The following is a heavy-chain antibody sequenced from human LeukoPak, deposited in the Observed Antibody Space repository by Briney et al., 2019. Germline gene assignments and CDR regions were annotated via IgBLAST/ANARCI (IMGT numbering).Heavy chain of an antibody. V-gene: IGHV5-51*01. J-gene: IGHJ4*02. Sequence: GESLKISCXGSGYRFTCHWIGWVRQMPGKGLEWMGIIYPGDSDTRYSPSFQGQVTISADKSISTAYLQWSSLKASDTAMYYCAREYCDGDCYSAPFDYWGQGTLVTVSS. CDR1: GYRFTCHW. D-gene: IGHD2-21*02. CDR3: AREYCDGDCYSAPFDY. CDR2: IYPGDSDT.